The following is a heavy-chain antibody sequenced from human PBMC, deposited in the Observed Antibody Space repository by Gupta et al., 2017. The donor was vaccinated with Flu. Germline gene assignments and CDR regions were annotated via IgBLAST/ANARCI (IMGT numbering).Heavy chain of an antibody. Sequence: GSISSYYWSWIRQAPGKGLEWIGYIHDSGSTNYNPSFKSRVTISVDKSKNQFSLKMTSVTAADTGFYYCARDRASRYRAWLHWFDSWGRGTLVT. D-gene: IGHD3-9*01. J-gene: IGHJ5*01. CDR3: ARDRASRYRAWLHWFDS. CDR2: IHDSGST. CDR1: GSISSYY. V-gene: IGHV4-59*01.